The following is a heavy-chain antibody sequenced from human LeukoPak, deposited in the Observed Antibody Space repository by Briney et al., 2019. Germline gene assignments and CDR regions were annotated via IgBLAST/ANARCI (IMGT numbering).Heavy chain of an antibody. J-gene: IGHJ6*03. CDR2: INHSGST. CDR3: ARGRRTAYYYYMDV. V-gene: IGHV4-34*01. D-gene: IGHD6-25*01. CDR1: GGSFSGYY. Sequence: PSEALSLTCAVYGGSFSGYYWSWIRQPPGKGLEWIGEINHSGSTNYNPSLKSRVTISVDTSKNQFSLKLSSVTAADTAVYYCARGRRTAYYYYMDVWGKGTTVTVSS.